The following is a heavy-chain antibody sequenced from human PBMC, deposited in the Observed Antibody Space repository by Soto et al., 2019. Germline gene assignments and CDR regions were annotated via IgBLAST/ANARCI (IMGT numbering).Heavy chain of an antibody. CDR3: ARGGDFDY. CDR1: GGSFSGYY. Sequence: SETLSLTCAVYGGSFSGYYWSWIRQPPGKGLEWIGEINHSGSTNYNPSLKSRVTISVDTSKNQFSLKLSSVTAADTAVYYCARGGDFDYWGRGTLVTVSS. J-gene: IGHJ4*02. V-gene: IGHV4-34*01. CDR2: INHSGST.